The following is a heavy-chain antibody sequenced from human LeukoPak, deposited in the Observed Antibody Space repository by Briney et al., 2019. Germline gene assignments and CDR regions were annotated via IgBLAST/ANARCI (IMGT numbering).Heavy chain of an antibody. Sequence: SETLSLTCAVYGGSFSGYYWNWIRQPPGKGLEWIGEIEHSGSTKYNPSLKSRVTISVDTSKNQFSLKLSSVTAADTAVYYCARTSGDWLSWAWIGVDVWGQGTTVIVSS. J-gene: IGHJ6*02. CDR1: GGSFSGYY. D-gene: IGHD3-9*01. V-gene: IGHV4-34*01. CDR2: IEHSGST. CDR3: ARTSGDWLSWAWIGVDV.